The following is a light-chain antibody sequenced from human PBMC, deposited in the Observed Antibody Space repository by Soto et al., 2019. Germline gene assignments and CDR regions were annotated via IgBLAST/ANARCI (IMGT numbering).Light chain of an antibody. J-gene: IGLJ1*01. Sequence: QSVLTQPPSASGTPGQRVTISCSGSISNIGSNTVTWYQQLPGTAPKLLFYSNNQRPSGVPDRFSASKSGTSASLAISGLQSEDEADYYCATWDDSLLGSVFRTGTKVTVL. V-gene: IGLV1-44*01. CDR3: ATWDDSLLGSV. CDR2: SNN. CDR1: ISNIGSNT.